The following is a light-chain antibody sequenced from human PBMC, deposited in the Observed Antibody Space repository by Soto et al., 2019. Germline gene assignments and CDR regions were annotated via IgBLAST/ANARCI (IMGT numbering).Light chain of an antibody. CDR3: CSYAGSSTGVV. J-gene: IGLJ2*01. CDR2: EGS. Sequence: QSVLTQPASVSGSPGQSITISCTGTSSDVGSHNLVSWYQQHPGKAPKLMIYEGSKRPSGVSNRFSGSKSGNTASLTISGLQAEDEADYYCCSYAGSSTGVVFGGGTKLTVL. CDR1: SSDVGSHNL. V-gene: IGLV2-23*01.